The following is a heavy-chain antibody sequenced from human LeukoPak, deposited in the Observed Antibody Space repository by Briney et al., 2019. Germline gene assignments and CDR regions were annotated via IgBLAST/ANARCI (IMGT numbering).Heavy chain of an antibody. CDR2: INPNSGAT. CDR1: GYTFTGYY. Sequence: ASVKVSCKASGYTFTGYYMHWVRQAPGQGLEWMGGINPNSGATNYAQKFQGRVTMTSYTSISTAYMELSRLRSDDTAVYYCARVQYSGSAALDYWGQGTLVTVSS. V-gene: IGHV1-2*02. CDR3: ARVQYSGSAALDY. D-gene: IGHD6-6*01. J-gene: IGHJ4*02.